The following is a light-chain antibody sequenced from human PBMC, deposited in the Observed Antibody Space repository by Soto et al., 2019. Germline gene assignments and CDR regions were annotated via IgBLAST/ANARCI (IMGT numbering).Light chain of an antibody. CDR2: DSS. CDR3: CSYAGSSTYVV. Sequence: QSALTQPASVSGSPGQSITISCTGTSSDVGNYNLVSWYQRHPGKAPKLMIYDSSKRPSGVSNRFSGSKSGNTASLTISGLQAEDEADYYCCSYAGSSTYVVFGGGTKVTVL. V-gene: IGLV2-23*01. J-gene: IGLJ2*01. CDR1: SSDVGNYNL.